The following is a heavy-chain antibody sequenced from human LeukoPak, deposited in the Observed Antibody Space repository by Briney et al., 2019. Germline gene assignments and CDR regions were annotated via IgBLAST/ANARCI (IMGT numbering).Heavy chain of an antibody. J-gene: IGHJ4*02. CDR2: IHQNGRSE. Sequence: GGSLRLSCAASGFTVSSYWMSWVRQAPGEGLEWVACIHQNGRSEYYVDSVKGRFAISRDNSKNSLYLQMNSLRVEDTAVYYCARAEPIDFWGQGTLVTVSS. V-gene: IGHV3-7*01. CDR1: GFTVSSYW. D-gene: IGHD1-14*01. CDR3: ARAEPIDF.